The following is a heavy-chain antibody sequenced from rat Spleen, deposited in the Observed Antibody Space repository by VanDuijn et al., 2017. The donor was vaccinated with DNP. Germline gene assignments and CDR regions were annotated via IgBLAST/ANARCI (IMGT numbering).Heavy chain of an antibody. D-gene: IGHD1-4*01. CDR3: TRHLYPGITRSWFAY. Sequence: EIQLQESGPGLVKPSQSLSLTCSVTGYSITSCCRWTWIRKFPGHKLEWMGYINSAGSIEYNPSLKGRISITSDTSKNQFFLQVNSVTTDDTATYYCTRHLYPGITRSWFAYWGQGTLVTVSS. J-gene: IGHJ3*01. CDR2: INSAGSI. CDR1: GYSITSCCR. V-gene: IGHV3-3*01.